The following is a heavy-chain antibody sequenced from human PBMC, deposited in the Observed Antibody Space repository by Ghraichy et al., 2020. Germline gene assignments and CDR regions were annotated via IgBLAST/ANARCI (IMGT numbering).Heavy chain of an antibody. CDR1: GGSISSGGYY. D-gene: IGHD5-18*01. J-gene: IGHJ4*02. V-gene: IGHV4-31*03. CDR3: ARDMQVDTANAGGGFDY. Sequence: SCTVSGGSISSGGYYWSWIRQHPGKGLEWIGYIYYSGSTYYNPSLKSRVTISVDTSKNQFSLKLSSVTAADTAVYYCARDMQVDTANAGGGFDYWGQGTLVTVSS. CDR2: IYYSGST.